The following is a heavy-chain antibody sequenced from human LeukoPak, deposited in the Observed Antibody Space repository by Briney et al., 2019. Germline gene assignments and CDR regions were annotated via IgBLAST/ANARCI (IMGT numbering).Heavy chain of an antibody. CDR2: IYYNGIT. D-gene: IGHD4-23*01. Sequence: SETLSLTCTVSGDSISPYYWSWIRQPPGKGLEWIGYIYYNGITNYNPSLKSRVTISVDTSRNHFSLRLSSVTAADTAVYYCARHTSYGGNSALCYWGQGTLVTVSS. J-gene: IGHJ4*02. CDR1: GDSISPYY. V-gene: IGHV4-59*08. CDR3: ARHTSYGGNSALCY.